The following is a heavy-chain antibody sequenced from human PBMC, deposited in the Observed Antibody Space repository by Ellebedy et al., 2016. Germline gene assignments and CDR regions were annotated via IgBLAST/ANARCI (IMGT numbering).Heavy chain of an antibody. D-gene: IGHD3-3*01. CDR1: GYSFTSYW. Sequence: GGSLRLXXKGSGYSFTSYWIGWVRQMPGKGLEWMGIIYPGDSDTRYSPSFQGQVTISADKSISTAYLQWSSLKALDTAMYYCARRTIFGVVIDAFDIWGQGTMVTVSS. CDR3: ARRTIFGVVIDAFDI. V-gene: IGHV5-51*01. J-gene: IGHJ3*02. CDR2: IYPGDSDT.